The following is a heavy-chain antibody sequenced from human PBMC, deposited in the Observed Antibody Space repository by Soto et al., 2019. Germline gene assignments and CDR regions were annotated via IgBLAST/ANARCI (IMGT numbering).Heavy chain of an antibody. J-gene: IGHJ3*01. D-gene: IGHD7-27*01. V-gene: IGHV5-51*01. CDR3: ATWGGWDRRTQDAFAV. CDR1: GYRFINYY. CDR2: VFAGDSET. Sequence: GESLKISCKGSGYRFINYYIAWVRQMPGKGLEWVGIVFAGDSETRYSPSFEGQVTISADKSISTAYLQWSSLKASDTAMYYCATWGGWDRRTQDAFAVPAQRTIVTVSS.